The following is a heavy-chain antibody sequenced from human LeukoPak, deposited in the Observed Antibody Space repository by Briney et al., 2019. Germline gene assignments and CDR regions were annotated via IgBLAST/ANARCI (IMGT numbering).Heavy chain of an antibody. CDR3: ARGMAYSSSSGGWFDL. Sequence: SVKVSCKASGGTFSSYAISWVRQAPGQGLEWMGGIIPIFGTANYAQKFQGRVTITTDESTSTAYMELSSLRSEDTAVYYCARGMAYSSSSGGWFDLWGQGTLVTVSS. J-gene: IGHJ5*02. V-gene: IGHV1-69*05. CDR2: IIPIFGTA. D-gene: IGHD6-6*01. CDR1: GGTFSSYA.